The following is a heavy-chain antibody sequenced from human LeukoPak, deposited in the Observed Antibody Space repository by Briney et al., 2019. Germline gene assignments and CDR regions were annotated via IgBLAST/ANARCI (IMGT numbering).Heavy chain of an antibody. D-gene: IGHD3-9*01. CDR2: IGTAGDT. CDR3: ASSLRYFDWFSHYYGMDV. Sequence: GGSLRLSCAASGFTFSSYDMHWVRQATGKGLEWVSAIGTAGDTYYPGSVKGRFTISRENAKNSLYLQMKSLRAGDTAVYYCASSLRYFDWFSHYYGMDVWGQGTTVTVSS. CDR1: GFTFSSYD. V-gene: IGHV3-13*01. J-gene: IGHJ6*02.